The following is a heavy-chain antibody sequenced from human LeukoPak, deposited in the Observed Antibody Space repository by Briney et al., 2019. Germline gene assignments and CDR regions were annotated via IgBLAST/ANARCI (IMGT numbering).Heavy chain of an antibody. J-gene: IGHJ4*02. V-gene: IGHV3-11*06. Sequence: PVGPLRLSCAASGFIFSDYYMNWIRQAPGKGLEWVSYISTSSTYTKYADSVKGRFTISRDNAKNSLFLEMDFLRAEDTAVYYCARVAVAGFGSDYWGQGTLVTVSS. CDR2: ISTSSTYT. D-gene: IGHD6-19*01. CDR3: ARVAVAGFGSDY. CDR1: GFIFSDYY.